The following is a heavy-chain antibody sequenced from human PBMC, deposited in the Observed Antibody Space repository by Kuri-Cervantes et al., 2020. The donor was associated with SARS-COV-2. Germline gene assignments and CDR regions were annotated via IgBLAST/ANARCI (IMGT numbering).Heavy chain of an antibody. CDR1: GYTFTSYG. Sequence: ASVKVSCKASGYTFTSYGINWVRQATGQGLEWMGWMNPNNGNTGYAQKFQGRVTITRNTSISTAYLELSNLRSEDTAVYSCARGGGYGPTTGFDYWGQGTLVTVSS. D-gene: IGHD5-18*01. J-gene: IGHJ4*02. CDR2: MNPNNGNT. CDR3: ARGGGYGPTTGFDY. V-gene: IGHV1-8*03.